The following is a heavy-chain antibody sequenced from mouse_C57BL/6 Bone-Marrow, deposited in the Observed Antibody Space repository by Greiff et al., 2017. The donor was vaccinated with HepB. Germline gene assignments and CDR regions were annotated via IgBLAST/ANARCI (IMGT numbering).Heavy chain of an antibody. CDR1: GYTFTSYG. Sequence: QDQLQQSGAELARPGASVKLSCKASGYTFTSYGISWVKQRTGQGLEWIGEIYPRSGNTYYNEKFKGKATLTADKSSSTAYMELRSLTSEDSAVYFCATGSIFDYWGQGTTLTVSS. J-gene: IGHJ2*01. V-gene: IGHV1-81*01. CDR2: IYPRSGNT. CDR3: ATGSIFDY.